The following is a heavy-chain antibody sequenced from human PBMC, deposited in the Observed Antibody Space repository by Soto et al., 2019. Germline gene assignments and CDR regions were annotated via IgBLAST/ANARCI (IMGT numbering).Heavy chain of an antibody. V-gene: IGHV1-69*13. D-gene: IGHD3-10*01. CDR1: GGTFSSYA. Sequence: SVKVSCKASGGTFSSYAISWVRQAPGQGLEWMGGIIPIFGTANYAQKFQGRVTITADESTSTAYMELSSLRSEDTAVYYCARDHITMVHPQPRHHGMDVWGQGTTVTVSS. CDR3: ARDHITMVHPQPRHHGMDV. CDR2: IIPIFGTA. J-gene: IGHJ6*02.